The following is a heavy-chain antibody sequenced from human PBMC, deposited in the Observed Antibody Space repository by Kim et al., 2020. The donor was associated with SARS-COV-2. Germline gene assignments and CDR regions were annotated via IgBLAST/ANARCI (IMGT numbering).Heavy chain of an antibody. D-gene: IGHD5-18*01. CDR2: IIPILGIA. V-gene: IGHV1-69*04. Sequence: SVKVSCKASGGTFSSYAISWVRQAPGQGLEWMGRIIPILGIANYAQKFQGRVTITADKSTSTAYMELSSLRSEDTAVYYCARARGYSYGYPAWGQGTLVTVSS. J-gene: IGHJ4*02. CDR1: GGTFSSYA. CDR3: ARARGYSYGYPA.